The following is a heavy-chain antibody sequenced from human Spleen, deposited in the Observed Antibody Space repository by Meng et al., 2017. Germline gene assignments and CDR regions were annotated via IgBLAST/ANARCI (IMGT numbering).Heavy chain of an antibody. CDR1: GGTFSSYA. V-gene: IGHV1-69*05. Sequence: SVKVSCKASGGTFSSYAISWVRQAPGQGLEWMGGIIPIFGTANYAQKFQGRVTITTDESTSTAYMELSSLRSEDTAVYYCARVRYCSSTSCRLSFDPWGQGTLVTVSS. CDR3: ARVRYCSSTSCRLSFDP. D-gene: IGHD2-2*01. CDR2: IIPIFGTA. J-gene: IGHJ5*02.